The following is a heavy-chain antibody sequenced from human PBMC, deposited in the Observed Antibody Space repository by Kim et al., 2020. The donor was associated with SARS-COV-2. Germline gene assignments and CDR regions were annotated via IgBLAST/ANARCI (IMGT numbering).Heavy chain of an antibody. J-gene: IGHJ4*02. Sequence: SETLSLTCAVYGGSFSGYYWSWIRQPPGKGLEWIGEINHSGSTNYNPSLKSRVTISVDTSKNQFSLKLSSVTAADTAVYYCARGLIRGIVATGYWGQGTLVTVSS. V-gene: IGHV4-34*01. D-gene: IGHD5-12*01. CDR2: INHSGST. CDR3: ARGLIRGIVATGY. CDR1: GGSFSGYY.